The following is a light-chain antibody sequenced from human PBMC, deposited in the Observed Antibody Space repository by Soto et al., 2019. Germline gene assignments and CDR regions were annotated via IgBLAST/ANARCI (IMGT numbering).Light chain of an antibody. CDR2: GAS. V-gene: IGKV3-20*01. J-gene: IGKJ4*01. Sequence: EIVLTQSPGTLSLSPGERATLSCRASQSVSSSYLAWYQQKPGQAPRLLIYGASSRATGIPDRFSGSGSGTAFTLTISGLEPEDFAVYYCQQDGSSPLTFGGGNKVEIK. CDR3: QQDGSSPLT. CDR1: QSVSSSY.